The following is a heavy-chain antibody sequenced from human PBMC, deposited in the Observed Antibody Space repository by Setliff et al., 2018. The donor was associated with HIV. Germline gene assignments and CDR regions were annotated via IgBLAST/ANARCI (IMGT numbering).Heavy chain of an antibody. CDR1: GGSFSSKSVY. Sequence: SETLSLTCTVSGGSFSSKSVYWAWIRQPPGQGLEWIGSIHYDGGTYYNPSLKSRVHISIDTSKSEFSLKLRSVTAADTAVYFCATLRWLRSKHSDYWGQGILVTVSS. CDR3: ATLRWLRSKHSDY. CDR2: IHYDGGT. J-gene: IGHJ4*01. V-gene: IGHV4-39*01. D-gene: IGHD5-12*01.